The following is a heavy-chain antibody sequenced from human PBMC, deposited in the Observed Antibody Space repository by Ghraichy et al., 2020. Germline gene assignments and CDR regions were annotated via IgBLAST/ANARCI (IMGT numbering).Heavy chain of an antibody. Sequence: GASLRLSCRGSPMFLRNSPFHWVRQAPGKGLEWLALISYDGTETHYADSVQGRCTISRDRSQSALYLQLSSLTPGDTSMYFCARDLGGSTGSYYGIGVWGQGTWVTVSS. CDR2: ISYDGTET. CDR1: PMFLRNSP. D-gene: IGHD1-1*01. CDR3: ARDLGGSTGSYYGIGV. V-gene: IGHV3-30*04. J-gene: IGHJ6*02.